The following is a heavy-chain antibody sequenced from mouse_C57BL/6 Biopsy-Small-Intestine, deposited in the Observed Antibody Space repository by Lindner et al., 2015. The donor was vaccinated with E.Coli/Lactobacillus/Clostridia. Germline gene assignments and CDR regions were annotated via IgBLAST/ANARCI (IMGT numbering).Heavy chain of an antibody. J-gene: IGHJ4*01. Sequence: KVSCKVSGDTLTELAMHWVRQAPGKGLEWMGGFDPEDGETIFTRKFQGRVTLTEDTSTNTAYMELSSLRSDDTAVYFCATDLSMHSDSWGQGTLVTVSS. CDR3: ATDLSMHSDS. CDR1: GDTLTELA. D-gene: IGHD2-10*02. CDR2: FDPEDGET. V-gene: IGHV1-18*01.